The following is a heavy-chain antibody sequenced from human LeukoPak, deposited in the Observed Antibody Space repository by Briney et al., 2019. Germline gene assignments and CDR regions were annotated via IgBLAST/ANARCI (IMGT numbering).Heavy chain of an antibody. V-gene: IGHV3-43*02. CDR2: ISGDGGST. CDR1: GFTFDDYA. D-gene: IGHD3-22*01. Sequence: GGSLRLSCAASGFTFDDYAMHWVRQAPGKGLEWVSLISGDGGSTYYADSVKGRFTISRDNGKNSLYLQMNSLRTEDTALYYCAKDTAYYYDSSGYLDYWGQGTLVTVSS. J-gene: IGHJ4*02. CDR3: AKDTAYYYDSSGYLDY.